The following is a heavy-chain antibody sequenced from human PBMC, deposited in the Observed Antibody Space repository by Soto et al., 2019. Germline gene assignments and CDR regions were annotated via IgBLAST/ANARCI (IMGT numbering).Heavy chain of an antibody. CDR1: GYSVSRYW. D-gene: IGHD3-10*01. V-gene: IGHV5-51*01. CDR2: IYPGDSDT. J-gene: IGHJ6*02. CDR3: ARGITMVRGVYLVPYYGMDV. Sequence: PGESVKISCKGSGYSVSRYWGGWVRQMPGKGLEWMGIIYPGDSDTRYSPSFQGQVTISADKSISTAYLQWSSLKASDTAMYYCARGITMVRGVYLVPYYGMDVWGQGTTVTVSS.